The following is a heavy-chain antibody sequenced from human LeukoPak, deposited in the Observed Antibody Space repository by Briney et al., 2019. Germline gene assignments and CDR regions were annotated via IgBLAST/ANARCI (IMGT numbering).Heavy chain of an antibody. CDR1: GGSISSYY. CDR2: IYTSGST. V-gene: IGHV4-4*07. CDR3: ARDGAGIAADLTWFDP. Sequence: SETLSLTCTVSGGSISSYYWSWIRQPAGKGLEWIGRIYTSGSTNYNPSLKSRVTMSVDTYKNQFSLKLSSVTAADTAVYYCARDGAGIAADLTWFDPWGQGTLVTVSS. D-gene: IGHD6-13*01. J-gene: IGHJ5*02.